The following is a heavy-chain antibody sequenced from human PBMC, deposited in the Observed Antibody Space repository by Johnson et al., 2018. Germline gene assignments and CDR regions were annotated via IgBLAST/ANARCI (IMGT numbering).Heavy chain of an antibody. D-gene: IGHD3-22*01. V-gene: IGHV3-23*04. CDR1: GFTFSSYA. CDR3: ARDVPMFYYDSSGYNAFDI. Sequence: EVQLVESGGGLVQPGGSLRLSCAASGFTFSSYAMSWVRQAPGKGLEWVSAISGNGGSTYYADSVKGRFTISRDKSKNTLYLQMNSLRAGDTAVYSCARDVPMFYYDSSGYNAFDIWGTGTMVTVSS. J-gene: IGHJ3*02. CDR2: ISGNGGST.